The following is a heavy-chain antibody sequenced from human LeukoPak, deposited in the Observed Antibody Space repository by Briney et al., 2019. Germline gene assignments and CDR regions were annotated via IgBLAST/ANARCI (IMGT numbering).Heavy chain of an antibody. Sequence: GGSLRLSCAASGFTFSSYSMNWVRQAPGKGLEWVSYISSSSSTIYYADSVKGRFTISRDNAKNSLYLQMNSLRAEDTAVYYCARDIPSIVVVTAIPHASDIWGQGTMVTVSS. V-gene: IGHV3-48*01. J-gene: IGHJ3*02. CDR2: ISSSSSTI. D-gene: IGHD2-21*02. CDR1: GFTFSSYS. CDR3: ARDIPSIVVVTAIPHASDI.